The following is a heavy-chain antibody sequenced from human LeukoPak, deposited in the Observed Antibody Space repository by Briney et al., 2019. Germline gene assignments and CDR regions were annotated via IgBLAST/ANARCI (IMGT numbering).Heavy chain of an antibody. CDR2: INHSGST. CDR3: ARGRWAFDI. J-gene: IGHJ3*02. V-gene: IGHV4-34*01. D-gene: IGHD4-23*01. Sequence: SETLSLTCAVYGGSFSGYYWSWIRQPPGKGLEWIGEINHSGSTNYNPSLKSRVTISVDTSKNQFSLKLSSVTAADTAVYCCARGRWAFDIWGQGTMVTVSS. CDR1: GGSFSGYY.